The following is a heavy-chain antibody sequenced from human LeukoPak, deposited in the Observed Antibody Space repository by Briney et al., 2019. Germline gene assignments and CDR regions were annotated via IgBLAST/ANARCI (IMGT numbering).Heavy chain of an antibody. D-gene: IGHD2-2*01. J-gene: IGHJ4*02. CDR3: VVVVPAAPYPPFDY. Sequence: GGSLRLSCAASAFTFSSYAMSWVRQAPGKGLEWVSAISGSGGSTYYADSVKGRFTISRDNSKNTLYLQMNSLRAEDTAVYYCVVVVPAAPYPPFDYWGQGTLVTVSS. V-gene: IGHV3-23*01. CDR2: ISGSGGST. CDR1: AFTFSSYA.